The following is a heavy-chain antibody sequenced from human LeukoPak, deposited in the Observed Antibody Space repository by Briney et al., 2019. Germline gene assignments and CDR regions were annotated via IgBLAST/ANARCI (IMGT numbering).Heavy chain of an antibody. J-gene: IGHJ4*02. CDR3: AKDRVFDY. CDR1: GFTFSSCG. Sequence: PGGSLRLSCAASGFTFSSCGMHWVRQAPGKGLEWVAVISYDGSNKYHADSVKGRFTISRDNSKNTLYLQMNSLRAEDTAVYYCAKDRVFDYWGQGTLVTVSS. CDR2: ISYDGSNK. V-gene: IGHV3-30*18.